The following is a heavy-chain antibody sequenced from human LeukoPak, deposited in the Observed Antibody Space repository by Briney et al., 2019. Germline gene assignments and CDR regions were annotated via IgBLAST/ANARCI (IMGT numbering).Heavy chain of an antibody. Sequence: SETPSLTCSVSGGSISSYYWSWIRQTAGKGLEWIGRIYSSGSTNYNPSLKSRVTMSVDMSKNQFSLKLSSVTAADTAVYYCASLRGDNWNYYDYWGQGILVTVSS. D-gene: IGHD1-20*01. CDR1: GGSISSYY. J-gene: IGHJ4*02. CDR3: ASLRGDNWNYYDY. CDR2: IYSSGST. V-gene: IGHV4-4*07.